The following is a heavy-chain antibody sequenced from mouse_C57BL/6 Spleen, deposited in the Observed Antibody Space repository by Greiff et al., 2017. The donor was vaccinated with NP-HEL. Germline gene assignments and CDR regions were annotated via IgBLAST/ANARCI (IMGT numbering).Heavy chain of an antibody. CDR1: GFSLTSYG. V-gene: IGHV2-5*01. J-gene: IGHJ4*01. CDR3: AKSSYDYDGLYAMDY. CDR2: IWRGGST. Sequence: QVQLQQSGPGLVQPSQSLSITCTVSGFSLTSYGVHWVRQSPGKGLEWLGVIWRGGSTDYNAAFMSRLSITKDNSKSQVFFKMNSLQADDTAIYYCAKSSYDYDGLYAMDYWGQGTSVTVSS. D-gene: IGHD2-4*01.